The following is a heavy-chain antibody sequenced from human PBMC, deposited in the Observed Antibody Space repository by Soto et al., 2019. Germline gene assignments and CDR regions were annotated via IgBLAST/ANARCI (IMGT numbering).Heavy chain of an antibody. CDR1: GITFSRYD. J-gene: IGHJ5*02. CDR2: INGGRS. Sequence: EVQLLESGGGLVQPGGSLRLSCEASGITFSRYDMSWVRQAPGKGLEWVSAINGGRSFYGDSVEGRFTVSRDNSKNTLYLQMISLRVEGTAIYYCATQAWDLWGQGTLVTVSS. CDR3: ATQAWDL. V-gene: IGHV3-23*01.